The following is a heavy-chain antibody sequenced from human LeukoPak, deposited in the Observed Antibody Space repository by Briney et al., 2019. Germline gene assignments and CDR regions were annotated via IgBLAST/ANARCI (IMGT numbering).Heavy chain of an antibody. Sequence: SETLSLTCAVYGGSFSGYYWSWIRQPPGKGLEWIGYIYYSGSTNYTPSLKSRVTISVDTSKNQFSLKLSSVTAADTAVYYCARASAVTAIPYYFDYWGQGTLVTVSS. CDR3: ARASAVTAIPYYFDY. CDR1: GGSFSGYY. V-gene: IGHV4-59*01. J-gene: IGHJ4*02. CDR2: IYYSGST. D-gene: IGHD2-21*02.